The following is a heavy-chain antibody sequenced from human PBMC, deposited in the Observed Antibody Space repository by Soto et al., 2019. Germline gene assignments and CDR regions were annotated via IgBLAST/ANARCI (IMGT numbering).Heavy chain of an antibody. CDR3: ARDLYGDYVDYYYYYMDV. CDR1: GGTFSSYT. CDR2: IIPILGIA. J-gene: IGHJ6*03. D-gene: IGHD4-17*01. Sequence: SVKVSCKASGGTFSSYTISWVRQAPGQGLEWMGRIIPILGIANYAQKFQGRVTITADKSTSTAYMELSSLRSEDTAVYYCARDLYGDYVDYYYYYMDVWGKGTTVTVS. V-gene: IGHV1-69*04.